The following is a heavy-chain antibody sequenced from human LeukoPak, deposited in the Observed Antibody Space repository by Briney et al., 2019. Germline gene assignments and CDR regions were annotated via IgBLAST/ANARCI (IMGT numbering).Heavy chain of an antibody. CDR2: IYDSGST. Sequence: SETLSLTCTVSGGSISSYYWSCIRQPPGKGLEWSGYIYDSGSTNYNPSLKGRVTISVATSKNQSSLKLSSVTAADPAVYYCARYVWGGYFDYWGQGTLVTVSS. J-gene: IGHJ4*02. CDR3: ARYVWGGYFDY. CDR1: GGSISSYY. V-gene: IGHV4-59*01. D-gene: IGHD3-16*01.